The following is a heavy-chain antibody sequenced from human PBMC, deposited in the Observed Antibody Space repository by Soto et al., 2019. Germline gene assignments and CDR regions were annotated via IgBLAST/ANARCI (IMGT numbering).Heavy chain of an antibody. CDR2: IYYSGST. D-gene: IGHD2-8*01. CDR3: ARKRVVCTNGVCHHPHFDY. J-gene: IGHJ4*02. V-gene: IGHV4-30-4*01. Sequence: PSETLSLTCTVSGGSISSGDYYWSWLRQPPGKGLEWIGYIYYSGSTYYNPSLKSRVTISVDTSKNQFSLKLSSVTAADTAVYYCARKRVVCTNGVCHHPHFDYWGQGTLVTVSS. CDR1: GGSISSGDYY.